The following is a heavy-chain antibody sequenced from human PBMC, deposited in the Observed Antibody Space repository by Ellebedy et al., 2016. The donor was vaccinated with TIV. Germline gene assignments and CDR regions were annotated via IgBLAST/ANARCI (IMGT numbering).Heavy chain of an antibody. Sequence: GESLKISXAASGFTFSGYGMHWVRQAPGKGLEWVAVIWYDGSYKYYLDSVKGRFTISRDNSKNTLYLQMNSLRVEDTAVYYCARGSQFRNWLDPWGQGTLVTVSS. CDR3: ARGSQFRNWLDP. CDR1: GFTFSGYG. V-gene: IGHV3-33*01. J-gene: IGHJ5*02. CDR2: IWYDGSYK. D-gene: IGHD1-26*01.